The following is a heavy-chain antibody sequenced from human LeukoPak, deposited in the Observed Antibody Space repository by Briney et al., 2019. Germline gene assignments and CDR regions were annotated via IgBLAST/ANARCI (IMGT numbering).Heavy chain of an antibody. CDR1: GFAVSSNY. D-gene: IGHD4-17*01. CDR2: IYSGGTT. CDR3: ARYGDYDYHYMDV. J-gene: IGHJ6*03. Sequence: GGSLRLSCAASGFAVSSNYMSWVRQAPGKGLEWVSVIYSGGTTYYADHVRGRFTISRDNSKNTLYLQMNSLRAEDTAVYYCARYGDYDYHYMDVWGKGTTVTVSS. V-gene: IGHV3-53*01.